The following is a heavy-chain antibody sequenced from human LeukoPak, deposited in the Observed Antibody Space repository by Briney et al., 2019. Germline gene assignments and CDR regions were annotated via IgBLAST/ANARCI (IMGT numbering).Heavy chain of an antibody. CDR3: AKEPVEMATIGEVDAFDT. J-gene: IGHJ3*02. V-gene: IGHV3-43*02. D-gene: IGHD5-24*01. Sequence: GGSLRLSCVASGFTFSTYSMNWVRQAPGKGLEWVSLISGDGGSTYYADSVKGRFTISRDNSKNSLYLQMNSLRTEDTALYYCAKEPVEMATIGEVDAFDTWGQGTMVTVSS. CDR2: ISGDGGST. CDR1: GFTFSTYS.